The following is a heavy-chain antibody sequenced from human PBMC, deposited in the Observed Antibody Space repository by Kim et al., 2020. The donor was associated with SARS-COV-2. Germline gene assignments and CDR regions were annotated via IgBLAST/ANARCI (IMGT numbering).Heavy chain of an antibody. V-gene: IGHV3-74*01. J-gene: IGHJ4*02. CDR2: INSDGSST. CDR3: ARTGYSSGWYNPPDDY. D-gene: IGHD6-19*01. CDR1: GFTFSSYW. Sequence: GGSLRLSCAASGFTFSSYWMHWVRQAPGKGLVWVSRINSDGSSTSYADSVKGRFTISRDNAKNTLYLQMNSLRAEDTAVYYCARTGYSSGWYNPPDDYWGQGTLVTVSS.